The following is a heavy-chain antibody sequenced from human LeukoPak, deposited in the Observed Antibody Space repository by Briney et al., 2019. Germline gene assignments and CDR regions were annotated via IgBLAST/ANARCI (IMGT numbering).Heavy chain of an antibody. V-gene: IGHV3-23*01. CDR3: AKQRGLGIAAASNY. CDR2: ISGSGDST. CDR1: GFTFSSYA. Sequence: GGSLRLSCAASGFTFSSYAMSWVRQAPGKGLEWVSVISGSGDSTYYADSVKGRFTISRDNSKNTLYLQMNSLRAEDTAVYYCAKQRGLGIAAASNYWGQGTLVTVSS. D-gene: IGHD6-13*01. J-gene: IGHJ4*02.